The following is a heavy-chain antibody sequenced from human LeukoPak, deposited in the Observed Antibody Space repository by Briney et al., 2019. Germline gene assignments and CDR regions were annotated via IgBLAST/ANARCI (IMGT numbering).Heavy chain of an antibody. D-gene: IGHD2-2*02. V-gene: IGHV1-18*01. CDR3: ARGGGYCSSTSCYTGLIRGWFDP. CDR2: ISAYNGNT. Sequence: GSVKVSCKASGYTFTSYGISWVRQAPGQGLEWMGWISAYNGNTNYAQKLQGRVTMTTDTSTSTAYVEMRSLRSDDTAVYYCARGGGYCSSTSCYTGLIRGWFDPWGQGTLVTVSS. J-gene: IGHJ5*02. CDR1: GYTFTSYG.